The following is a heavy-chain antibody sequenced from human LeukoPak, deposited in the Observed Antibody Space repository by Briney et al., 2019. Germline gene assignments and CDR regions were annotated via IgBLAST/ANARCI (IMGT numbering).Heavy chain of an antibody. D-gene: IGHD5-18*01. V-gene: IGHV4-59*01. J-gene: IGHJ3*02. Sequence: SETLSLTCTVSGDSISSYYWSWIRQPPGKGLEWIGYIYYSGSTNYNPSLESRLTISVASSKNRFSLKLSSVTAADTAVYYCARSLYRYGADASDIWGQGTMVTVSS. CDR1: GDSISSYY. CDR2: IYYSGST. CDR3: ARSLYRYGADASDI.